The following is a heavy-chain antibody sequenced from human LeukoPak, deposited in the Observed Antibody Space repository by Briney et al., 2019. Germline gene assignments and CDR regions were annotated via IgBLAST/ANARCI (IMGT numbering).Heavy chain of an antibody. CDR1: GFTFSSCW. D-gene: IGHD4-17*01. CDR3: ARGRGDYGDYYDY. V-gene: IGHV3-74*01. CDR2: INSDGSST. Sequence: GGSLRLSCAASGFTFSSCWMHWVRQAPGKGLVWVSRINSDGSSTRYADSVKGRFTISRDNAKNTLYLQMNSLRAEDTAVYYCARGRGDYGDYYDYWGQGTLVTVSS. J-gene: IGHJ4*02.